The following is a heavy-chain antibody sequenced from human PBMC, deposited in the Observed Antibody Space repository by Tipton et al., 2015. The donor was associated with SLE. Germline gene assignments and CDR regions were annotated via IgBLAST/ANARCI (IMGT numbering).Heavy chain of an antibody. Sequence: LRLSCTVSGGSISSHYWSWIRQPPGKGLEWIGYIYYSGSTNYNPSLKSRVTISVDSSKNQFSLKLSSVTAADTAVYYCARDVRITIFGVALDYYMDVWGKGTTVTVSS. J-gene: IGHJ6*03. CDR2: IYYSGST. CDR1: GGSISSHY. V-gene: IGHV4-59*11. D-gene: IGHD3-3*01. CDR3: ARDVRITIFGVALDYYMDV.